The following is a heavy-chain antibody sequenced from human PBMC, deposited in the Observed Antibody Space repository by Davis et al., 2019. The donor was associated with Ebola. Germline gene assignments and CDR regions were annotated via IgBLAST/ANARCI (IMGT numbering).Heavy chain of an antibody. CDR1: GFTFSSYA. J-gene: IGHJ4*02. Sequence: PGGSLRLSCAASGFTFSSYAMSWVRQAPGKGLEWVSVISGSGYSTYYADSVKGRLTISRDNSKNTLYLQMNSLRAEDTAVYYCARSGTSGWYASRYWGQGTLVTVSS. CDR3: ARSGTSGWYASRY. V-gene: IGHV3-23*01. CDR2: ISGSGYST. D-gene: IGHD6-19*01.